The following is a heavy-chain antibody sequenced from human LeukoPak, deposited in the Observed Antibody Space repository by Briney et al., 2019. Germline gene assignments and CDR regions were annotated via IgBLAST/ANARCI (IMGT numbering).Heavy chain of an antibody. Sequence: ASVKVSCKASGGTFSSYAISWVRQAPGQGLEWMGGIIPIFGTANYAQKFQGRVTMTRDTSTSTVYMELSSLRSEDTAVYYCARDSIITMVRGVTIPFDYWGQGTLVTVSS. D-gene: IGHD3-10*01. V-gene: IGHV1-69*05. J-gene: IGHJ4*02. CDR2: IIPIFGTA. CDR1: GGTFSSYA. CDR3: ARDSIITMVRGVTIPFDY.